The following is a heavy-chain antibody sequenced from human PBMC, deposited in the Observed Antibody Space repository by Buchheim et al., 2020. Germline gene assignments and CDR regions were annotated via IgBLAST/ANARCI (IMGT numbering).Heavy chain of an antibody. J-gene: IGHJ4*02. V-gene: IGHV3-23*01. CDR1: GFTFSSCT. Sequence: EVQILESGGGLVQPGGSLRLSCTASGFTFSSCTMTWIRQAPGKGLEWASSISANGGTTYYADSVKGRFTISRDNSRNTLYLQMNSLRTEDSAVYYCAKRYCGGAGCVYFDYWGQGAL. CDR3: AKRYCGGAGCVYFDY. CDR2: ISANGGTT. D-gene: IGHD2-21*01.